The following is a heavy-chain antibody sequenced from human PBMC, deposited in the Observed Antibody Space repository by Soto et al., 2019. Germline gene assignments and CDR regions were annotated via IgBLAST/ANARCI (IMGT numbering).Heavy chain of an antibody. Sequence: ASVKVSCKASGYTVTGYYMHWVRQAPGQGLEWMGWINPNSGGTNYAQKFQGRVTMTRDTSISTAYMELSRLRSDDTAVYYCARGLGENYYYGMDVWGKGTTVTVSS. V-gene: IGHV1-2*02. CDR1: GYTVTGYY. CDR3: ARGLGENYYYGMDV. CDR2: INPNSGGT. J-gene: IGHJ6*04. D-gene: IGHD3-16*01.